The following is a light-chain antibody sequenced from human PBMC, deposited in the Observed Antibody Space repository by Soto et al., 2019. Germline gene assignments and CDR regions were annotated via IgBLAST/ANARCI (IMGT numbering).Light chain of an antibody. CDR3: QQSYSTTWT. J-gene: IGKJ1*01. CDR1: QGISTY. Sequence: DIQMPQSPSSLSASVGDRVPITCRASQGISTYLNWYQQKPGKAPKLLIYAASSLQSGVPSRFSGSGSETDFTLTISSLQPEEFATYSCQQSYSTTWTFGQGTKVDIK. V-gene: IGKV1-39*01. CDR2: AAS.